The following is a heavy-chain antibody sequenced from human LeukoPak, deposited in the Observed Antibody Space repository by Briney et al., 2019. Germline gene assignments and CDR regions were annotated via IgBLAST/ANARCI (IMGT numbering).Heavy chain of an antibody. J-gene: IGHJ1*01. CDR1: GFAFSSYG. V-gene: IGHV3-30*03. CDR2: ISYDGSNK. D-gene: IGHD4-17*01. Sequence: PGWSLRLSCAASGFAFSSYGMHWVRQAPGKGLEWVAVISYDGSNKYYADSVKGRFTISRDNSKNTLYLQMNSLRAEDTAVYYCATGAGDYGYFQHWGQGTLVTVSS. CDR3: ATGAGDYGYFQH.